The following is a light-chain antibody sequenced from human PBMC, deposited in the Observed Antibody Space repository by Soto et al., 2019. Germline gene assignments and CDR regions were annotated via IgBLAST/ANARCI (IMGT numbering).Light chain of an antibody. V-gene: IGKV3-15*01. CDR1: QSVSSN. J-gene: IGKJ4*01. CDR3: QQYNNWPRAT. Sequence: EIVITQSPATRSVSPGERATLSCRASQSVSSNLAWYQQKPGQAPRLLIYGASTRATGIPARFSGSGSGTEFTLTISSLQSEDFAVYYCQQYNNWPRATFGGGTKVDIK. CDR2: GAS.